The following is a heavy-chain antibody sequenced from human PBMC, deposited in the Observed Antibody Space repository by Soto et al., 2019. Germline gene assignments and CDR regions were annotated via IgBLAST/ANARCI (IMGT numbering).Heavy chain of an antibody. CDR3: ARDWGTMDV. D-gene: IGHD3-16*01. CDR1: GFTFSDYA. CDR2: ISHDGDNK. Sequence: VGSLRLSCAVSGFTFSDYAMHWVRQAPGKGLEWVAVISHDGDNKYYGDSVRGRFTISRDDSENTVYLQMKSLRPEDTAVYYCARDWGTMDVWGQGTTVTGSS. J-gene: IGHJ6*02. V-gene: IGHV3-30-3*01.